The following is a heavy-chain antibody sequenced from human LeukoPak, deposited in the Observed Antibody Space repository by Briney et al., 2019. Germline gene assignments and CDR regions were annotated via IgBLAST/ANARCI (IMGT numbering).Heavy chain of an antibody. CDR2: IKTKADGGTT. J-gene: IGHJ4*02. D-gene: IGHD3-10*01. CDR3: ARRGGSLDY. Sequence: GGSLRLSCAASGFTFSNAWMSWVRQAPGKGLEWVGRIKTKADGGTTDYAAPVKGRFTISRDDSKNTLYLQMNNLRAQDTAVYYCARRGGSLDYWGQGTLVTVSS. V-gene: IGHV3-15*01. CDR1: GFTFSNAW.